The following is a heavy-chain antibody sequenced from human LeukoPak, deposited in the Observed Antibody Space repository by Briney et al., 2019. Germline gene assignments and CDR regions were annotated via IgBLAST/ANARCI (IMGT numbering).Heavy chain of an antibody. V-gene: IGHV3-13*01. CDR1: GVTLEGHD. CDR2: VSAGHHA. CDR3: VREARGYHYTYFDY. D-gene: IGHD5-18*01. Sequence: GSLRLSCRATGVTLEGHDMDWVRQTTGDGLEWVAAVSAGHHAFYAGSVKGRFTVSREDAKNSLYLQMNSLRAGDTAVYYCVREARGYHYTYFDYWGQGSLVTVSS. J-gene: IGHJ4*02.